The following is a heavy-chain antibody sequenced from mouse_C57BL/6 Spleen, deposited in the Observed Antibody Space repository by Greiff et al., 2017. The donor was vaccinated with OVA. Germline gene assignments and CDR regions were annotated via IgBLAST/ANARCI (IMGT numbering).Heavy chain of an antibody. CDR2: IYPGDGDT. CDR1: GYAFSSSW. D-gene: IGHD1-1*01. CDR3: ANYYGSRGYCDV. V-gene: IGHV1-82*01. J-gene: IGHJ1*03. Sequence: QVQLKESGPELVKPGASVKISCKASGYAFSSSWMNWVKQRPGKGLEWIGRIYPGDGDTNYNGKFKGKATLTADKSSSTAYMQLISLTSEDSAVFFCANYYGSRGYCDVWGTGTTVTVSS.